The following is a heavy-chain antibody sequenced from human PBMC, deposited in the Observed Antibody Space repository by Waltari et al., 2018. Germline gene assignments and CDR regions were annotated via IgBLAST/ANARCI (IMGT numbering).Heavy chain of an antibody. Sequence: EVQLLESGGGLVQPGGSLRLSCAASGFTFSSYAMSWVRQAPGKGLEWVSVIYSGGSTYYADSVKGRFTISRDNSKNTLYLQMNSLRAEDTAVYYCAKDRRIAVAGPDYWGQGTLVTVSS. CDR3: AKDRRIAVAGPDY. V-gene: IGHV3-23*03. J-gene: IGHJ4*02. CDR2: IYSGGST. CDR1: GFTFSSYA. D-gene: IGHD6-19*01.